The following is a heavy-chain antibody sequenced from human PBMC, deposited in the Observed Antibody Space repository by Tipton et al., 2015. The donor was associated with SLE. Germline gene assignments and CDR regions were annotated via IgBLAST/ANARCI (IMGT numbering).Heavy chain of an antibody. Sequence: LRLSCTVSGGSISTHYWSWIRQPPGKGLEWIGYIYFIGGTNYDPSLKGRVTISVDTSKKQFSLKLSSVTAADTAVCYCARVGNYDLDYWGQGTLVTVSS. J-gene: IGHJ4*02. CDR1: GGSISTHY. CDR2: IYFIGGT. V-gene: IGHV4-59*11. CDR3: ARVGNYDLDY. D-gene: IGHD3-3*01.